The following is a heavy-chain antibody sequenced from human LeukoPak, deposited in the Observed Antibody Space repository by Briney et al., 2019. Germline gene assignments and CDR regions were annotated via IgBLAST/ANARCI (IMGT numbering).Heavy chain of an antibody. CDR2: ISSSGSTI. Sequence: GGSLRLSCAASGFTFSSYEMNWVRQAPGKGLEWVSYISSSGSTIYYADSVKGRFTISRDNAKNSLYLQMNSLRAEDTAVYYCAREGPYDSSGYYYYYMDVWGKGTTVTVSS. CDR3: AREGPYDSSGYYYYYMDV. J-gene: IGHJ6*03. D-gene: IGHD3-22*01. V-gene: IGHV3-48*03. CDR1: GFTFSSYE.